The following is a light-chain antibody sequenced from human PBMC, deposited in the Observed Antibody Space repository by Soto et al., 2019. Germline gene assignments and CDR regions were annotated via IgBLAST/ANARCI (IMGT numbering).Light chain of an antibody. J-gene: IGKJ5*01. CDR2: DAS. Sequence: EIVLTHSPATLSLSPRSASTLSCRATRSVSSYLAWYQQKPGQAPRLLIYDASSRPTDIPARFSGSGSGTDFTFTISSLEPEDFALYYCQQRSNWPITFGQGTRLEIK. CDR3: QQRSNWPIT. CDR1: RSVSSY. V-gene: IGKV3-11*01.